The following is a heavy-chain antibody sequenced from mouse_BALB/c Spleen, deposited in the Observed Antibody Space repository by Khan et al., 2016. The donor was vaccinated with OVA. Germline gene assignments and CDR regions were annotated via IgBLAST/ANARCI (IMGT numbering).Heavy chain of an antibody. D-gene: IGHD1-1*01. J-gene: IGHJ2*01. CDR2: ISYSGRT. CDR3: ARSVTITTVVATDFDY. Sequence: EVQLQESGPGLVKPSQSLSLTCTVTGYSITSDYAWNWIRQFPGNKLEWMGYISYSGRTSYNPSPKSRISITRDTSKNQFFLQLNSVTTEDTATYYCARSVTITTVVATDFDYWGQGTTLTGSS. V-gene: IGHV3-2*02. CDR1: GYSITSDYA.